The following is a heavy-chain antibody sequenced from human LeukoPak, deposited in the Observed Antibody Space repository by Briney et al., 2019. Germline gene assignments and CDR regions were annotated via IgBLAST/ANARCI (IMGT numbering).Heavy chain of an antibody. CDR1: GFTFSSYW. V-gene: IGHV3-7*04. D-gene: IGHD2-15*01. CDR2: IKQDGSEK. Sequence: PGGSLRLSCAASGFTFSSYWMSWVRQAPGKGLEWVANIKQDGSEKYYVDSVKGRFTISRDNAKNSLYLQMNSLRAEDTAVYYCAMDGYCSGGSCYYFDYWGQGTLVTVSS. CDR3: AMDGYCSGGSCYYFDY. J-gene: IGHJ4*02.